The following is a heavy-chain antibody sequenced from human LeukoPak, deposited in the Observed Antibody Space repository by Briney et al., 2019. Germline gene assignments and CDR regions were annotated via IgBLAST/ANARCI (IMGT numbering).Heavy chain of an antibody. Sequence: SETLSLTCTVSDGSISSSSYYWGWIRQPPGKGLEWIGTIYYSGSTYYSPSLKSRVAISVHTSKNQFSLKLSSVTAAHTAVYYCANYCSSSSCHIRRAFDIWGQGPMVTVSS. D-gene: IGHD2-2*02. CDR1: DGSISSSSYY. CDR2: IYYSGST. CDR3: ANYCSSSSCHIRRAFDI. V-gene: IGHV4-39*01. J-gene: IGHJ3*02.